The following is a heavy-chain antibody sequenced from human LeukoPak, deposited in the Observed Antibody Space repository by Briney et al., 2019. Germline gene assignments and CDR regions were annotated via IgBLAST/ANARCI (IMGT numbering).Heavy chain of an antibody. V-gene: IGHV3-30*02. CDR3: ARSPTSWYFDY. J-gene: IGHJ4*02. Sequence: GESLRLSCAASGFTFSGSGMHWVRQAPGKGLEWVAFIRYHGSDKFYADSVKGRFTISRDNSKDTLYLQMNSLRPEDTSVYYCARSPTSWYFDYWGQGTLVTVSS. CDR2: IRYHGSDK. D-gene: IGHD2-2*01. CDR1: GFTFSGSG.